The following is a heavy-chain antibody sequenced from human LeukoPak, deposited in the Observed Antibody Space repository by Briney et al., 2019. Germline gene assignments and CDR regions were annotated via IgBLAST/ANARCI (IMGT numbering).Heavy chain of an antibody. CDR2: IKQDGSEK. V-gene: IGHV3-7*01. CDR3: ARDPGDYFGGY. CDR1: GFTNSSYW. J-gene: IGHJ4*02. Sequence: GGSLRLSCVASGFTNSSYWMSWVRQAPVKGPQRVANIKQDGSEKYYVNSVKGRFTISRDNTKNSLYLQMSSLRAEDTAVFYCARDPGDYFGGYWGQGTLVTVSS. D-gene: IGHD4-17*01.